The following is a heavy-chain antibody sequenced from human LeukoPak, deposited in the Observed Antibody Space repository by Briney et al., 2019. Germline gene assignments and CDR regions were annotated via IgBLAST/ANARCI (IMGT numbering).Heavy chain of an antibody. Sequence: GASVKVSCKASGGTFSSYAISWVRQAPGQGLEWMGGIIPIFGTANYAQKFQGRVTITADESTSTAYMALSSLRSEDTAVYYCARALGAMSSGEEGAFDIWGQGTMVTVSS. J-gene: IGHJ3*02. CDR3: ARALGAMSSGEEGAFDI. CDR2: IIPIFGTA. V-gene: IGHV1-69*13. CDR1: GGTFSSYA. D-gene: IGHD3-22*01.